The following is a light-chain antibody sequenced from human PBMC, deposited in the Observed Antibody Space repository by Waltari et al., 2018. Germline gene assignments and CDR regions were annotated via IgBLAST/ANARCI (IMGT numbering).Light chain of an antibody. V-gene: IGLV3-19*01. J-gene: IGLJ6*01. CDR1: SLRSYY. CDR2: GKN. CDR3: NSRDSSGNHLGV. Sequence: SSELTQDPAVSVALGQTVRITCQGDSLRSYYASRYQQKPGQAPVLVIYGKNNRPPGIPDRFSGSSSGNTASLTITGAQAEDEADYYCNSRDSSGNHLGVFGSGTKVTVL.